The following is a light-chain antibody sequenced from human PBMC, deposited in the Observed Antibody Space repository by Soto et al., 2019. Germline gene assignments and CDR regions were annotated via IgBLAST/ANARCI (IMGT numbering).Light chain of an antibody. CDR1: SSDVGGYNY. CDR2: EVS. J-gene: IGLJ2*01. V-gene: IGLV2-14*01. Sequence: QSALTQPASVSGSPGQSITISCTGTSSDVGGYNYVSWYQQHPGNAPKLMIYEVSNRPSGVSNRFSASKSGNTASLTISGLQAEDEADYYCSSYTSSSTVVFGGGTKLTVL. CDR3: SSYTSSSTVV.